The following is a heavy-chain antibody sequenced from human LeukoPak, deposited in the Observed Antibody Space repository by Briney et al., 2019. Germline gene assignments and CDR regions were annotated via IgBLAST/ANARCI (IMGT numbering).Heavy chain of an antibody. D-gene: IGHD1-26*01. V-gene: IGHV4-30-4*08. CDR2: IYYSGST. Sequence: SETLSLTCTVSGGSVSSGDYYWSWIRQPPGKGLEWFGYIYYSGSTYYNPSLKSRVTISVDTSKNQFSLKLSSVTAADTAVYYCARTAGRGNFDYWGQGTLVTVSS. J-gene: IGHJ4*02. CDR1: GGSVSSGDYY. CDR3: ARTAGRGNFDY.